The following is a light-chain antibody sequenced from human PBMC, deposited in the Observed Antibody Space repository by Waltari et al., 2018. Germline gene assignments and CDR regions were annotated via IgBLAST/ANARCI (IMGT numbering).Light chain of an antibody. J-gene: IGKJ4*01. V-gene: IGKV1-12*01. CDR1: QDISRW. Sequence: DIQMTQSPSSVSASVVDRVIITCRASQDISRWLAWYQQTPGKAPKFLIYDASTLQSGVPSRFSGTGSGTEFTLTISSLQPEDFATYYCQHGNTFPLTFGGGTKVEIK. CDR2: DAS. CDR3: QHGNTFPLT.